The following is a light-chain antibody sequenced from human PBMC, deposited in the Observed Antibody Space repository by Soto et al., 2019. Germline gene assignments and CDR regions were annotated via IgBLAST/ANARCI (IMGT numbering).Light chain of an antibody. CDR1: QSVLYSSNNKNY. V-gene: IGKV4-1*01. Sequence: DIVMTQSPDSLAVSLGERATINCKSSQSVLYSSNNKNYLAWYQQRPGQPPKLLIYWASTRESGVPDRFSGSGSGTDFTLTITRLQAEAVAVYYCQQYESTPPTFGQGTKLEI. CDR2: WAS. J-gene: IGKJ2*01. CDR3: QQYESTPPT.